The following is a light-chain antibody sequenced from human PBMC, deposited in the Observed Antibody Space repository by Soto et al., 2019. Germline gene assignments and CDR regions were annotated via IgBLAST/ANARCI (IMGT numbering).Light chain of an antibody. CDR1: SGHNTYA. CDR2: LHSDGSH. CDR3: QTWDAGILV. J-gene: IGLJ1*01. V-gene: IGLV4-69*01. Sequence: QLVLTQSPSASASLGASVKLTCTLNSGHNTYAIAWHQQQPEKGPRYLMRLHSDGSHNKGDGIPDRFSGSSSGAERYLIISSLHSEDEADYYCQTWDAGILVFGTGTKLTVL.